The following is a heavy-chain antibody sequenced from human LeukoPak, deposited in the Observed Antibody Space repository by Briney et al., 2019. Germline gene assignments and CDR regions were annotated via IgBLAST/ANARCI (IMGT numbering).Heavy chain of an antibody. CDR3: ATCTDFDWCYYYYYMDV. CDR2: IIPIFGTA. Sequence: GASVKVSCKASGGTFSSYAISWVRQAPGQGLEWMGGIIPIFGTANYAQKFQGRVTITADESTSTAYMEVSRLRSDDTAVYYCATCTDFDWCYYYYYMDVWGKGTTVTISS. V-gene: IGHV1-69*13. D-gene: IGHD3-9*01. J-gene: IGHJ6*03. CDR1: GGTFSSYA.